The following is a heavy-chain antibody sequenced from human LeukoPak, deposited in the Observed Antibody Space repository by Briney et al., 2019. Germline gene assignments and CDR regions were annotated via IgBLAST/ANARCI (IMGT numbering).Heavy chain of an antibody. Sequence: PGGALRLSCAASGFPFSSYAMYWVRQAPGKGLVWVARIHGDGDNISYADSVRGGFTISRDNAKDTLYLHMNSLRPEDTAVYYCARAQVGAPTDLWGQGTLVTVSS. CDR2: IHGDGDNI. CDR3: ARAQVGAPTDL. V-gene: IGHV3-74*01. J-gene: IGHJ5*02. CDR1: GFPFSSYA. D-gene: IGHD1-26*01.